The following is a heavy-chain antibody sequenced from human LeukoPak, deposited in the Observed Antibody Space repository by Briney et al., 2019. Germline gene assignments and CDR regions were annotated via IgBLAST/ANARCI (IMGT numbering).Heavy chain of an antibody. J-gene: IGHJ4*02. CDR3: ARDGRFPPEVLPRYFDY. Sequence: TSETLSLTCTVSGGSISSNGYYWAWFRQPPGKGLEWIGYIYYSGSTYYNPSLKSRVTISVDTSKNQFSLKLSSVTAADTAVYYCARDGRFPPEVLPRYFDYWGQGTLVTVSS. V-gene: IGHV4-39*07. D-gene: IGHD1-26*01. CDR2: IYYSGST. CDR1: GGSISSNGYY.